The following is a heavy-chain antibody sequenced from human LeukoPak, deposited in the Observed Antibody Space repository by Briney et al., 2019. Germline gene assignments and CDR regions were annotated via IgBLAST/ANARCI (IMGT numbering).Heavy chain of an antibody. CDR2: IIPILGIA. CDR1: GYIFSDYY. J-gene: IGHJ4*02. CDR3: ARGMGYYDYVWGSYPPDY. D-gene: IGHD3-16*02. Sequence: SVKVSCKVSGYIFSDYYMHWVRQAPGQGLEWMGRIIPILGIANYAQKFQGRVTITADKSTSTAYMELSSLRSEDAAVYYCARGMGYYDYVWGSYPPDYWGQGTLVTVPS. V-gene: IGHV1-69*04.